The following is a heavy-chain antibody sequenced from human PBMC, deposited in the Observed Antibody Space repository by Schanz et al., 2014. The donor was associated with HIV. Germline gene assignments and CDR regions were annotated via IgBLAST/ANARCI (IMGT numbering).Heavy chain of an antibody. V-gene: IGHV3-30*18. D-gene: IGHD3-22*01. J-gene: IGHJ6*01. CDR1: GFTFSSFG. CDR2: ISYDGINK. CDR3: AKDRNYYDSKYRGKGNYYYYFSIHF. Sequence: QVQLVESGGGVVRPGRSLRLSCAASGFTFSSFGKEWVRQAPGKGLEWVAVISYDGINKYYEDSVKGRLTISRDNSKNTLYLQMKSLRAEDTAVYYCAKDRNYYDSKYRGKGNYYYYFSIHFWVQGTTVTVSS.